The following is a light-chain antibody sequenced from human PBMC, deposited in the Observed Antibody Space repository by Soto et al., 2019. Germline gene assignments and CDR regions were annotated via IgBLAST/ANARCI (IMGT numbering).Light chain of an antibody. Sequence: EIVLTQSTGTLSLSPGERATLSCRASQSVSSSYLAWYQQKPGQAPRLLIYGASSRATGIPDRFSGSGSGTDFTLTISRLEPEDFAVYYCQQYGSSPPYTFGQGTQLEIK. J-gene: IGKJ2*01. CDR2: GAS. CDR3: QQYGSSPPYT. V-gene: IGKV3-20*01. CDR1: QSVSSSY.